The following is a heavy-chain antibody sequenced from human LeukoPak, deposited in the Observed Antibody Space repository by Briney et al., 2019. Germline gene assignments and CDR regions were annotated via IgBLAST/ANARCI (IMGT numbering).Heavy chain of an antibody. CDR2: ISPSGGST. Sequence: GASVKVSCKASGYTFTNYYMYWVRQAPGQGLEWMGIISPSGGSTTYAQKVKGRVTMTMDTSTSAVYMELSSLRSEDTALYYCARAYYYDSSAYYPGGDYWGQGTLVTVSS. CDR3: ARAYYYDSSAYYPGGDY. J-gene: IGHJ4*02. CDR1: GYTFTNYY. D-gene: IGHD3-22*01. V-gene: IGHV1-46*01.